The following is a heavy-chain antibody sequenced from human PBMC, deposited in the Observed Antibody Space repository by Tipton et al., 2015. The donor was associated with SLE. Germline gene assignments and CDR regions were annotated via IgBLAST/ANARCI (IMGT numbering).Heavy chain of an antibody. CDR1: GGSISSDAYY. J-gene: IGHJ4*02. V-gene: IGHV4-39*07. CDR2: IFYTGGT. CDR3: ARRRAHRCYFDY. Sequence: TLSLTCSVSGGSISSDAYYWAWIRQPPGKGLEWIGTIFYTGGTHYSPSLESRLTISLDASKNLLSLKLKSVTAADTAVYCCARRRAHRCYFDYRGQGTLVTVSS.